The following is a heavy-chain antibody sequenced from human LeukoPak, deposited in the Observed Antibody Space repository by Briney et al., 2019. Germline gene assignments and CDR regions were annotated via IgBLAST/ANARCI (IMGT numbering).Heavy chain of an antibody. V-gene: IGHV3-9*01. J-gene: IGHJ4*02. D-gene: IGHD3-22*01. Sequence: GGSLRLSCAASGFTFDDYAMYWVRQAPGQGLEWVSDISWNSGRIAFADSAKGRFTISRDNAKNSLYLQMNSLRAEDTAVYYCARDWGDSSGYYCFDYWGQGTLVTVSS. CDR3: ARDWGDSSGYYCFDY. CDR2: ISWNSGRI. CDR1: GFTFDDYA.